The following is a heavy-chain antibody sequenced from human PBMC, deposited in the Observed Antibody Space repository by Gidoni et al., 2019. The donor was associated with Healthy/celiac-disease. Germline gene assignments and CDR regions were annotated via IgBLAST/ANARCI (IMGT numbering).Heavy chain of an antibody. CDR2: ISSSSSYT. D-gene: IGHD2-15*01. CDR1: GFTFREYY. Sequence: QVQLVESGGGLVKPGGSLRLSCAASGFTFREYYVSWIRQAPGKGLEWVSYISSSSSYTNSADSVKGRFTISRDNAKNSLYLQMNSLRAEDTAVYYCAREHSESVVVAATPGLGFDYWGQGTLVTVSS. CDR3: AREHSESVVVAATPGLGFDY. V-gene: IGHV3-11*06. J-gene: IGHJ4*02.